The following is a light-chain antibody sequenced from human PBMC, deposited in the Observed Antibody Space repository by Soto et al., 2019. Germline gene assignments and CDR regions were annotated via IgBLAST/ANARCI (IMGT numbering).Light chain of an antibody. CDR1: QSVGHL. CDR2: DAS. J-gene: IGKJ4*01. Sequence: EIVLTQSPATLSSSPGDTATLSCRASQSVGHLLAWYQQKPGQAPRLLNYDASDRATDIPSRFSGGGSETDFTLTISNLQPEDFAIYYCQQRSDWPTFGGGTKVEIK. CDR3: QQRSDWPT. V-gene: IGKV3-11*01.